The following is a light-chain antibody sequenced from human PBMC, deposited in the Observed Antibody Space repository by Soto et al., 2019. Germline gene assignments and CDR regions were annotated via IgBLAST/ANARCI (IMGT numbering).Light chain of an antibody. CDR2: EVS. CDR1: SSDVGTYNY. CDR3: TSYTRDTALV. J-gene: IGLJ1*01. Sequence: QSALTQPASVSGSPGQSSTSSCTGTSSDVGTYNYVSWYQHHPGKAPKLIIYEVSNRPSGVSNRFSGSKSGSTASLTISGLQAEDEADYRCTSYTRDTALVFGTGTKVTVL. V-gene: IGLV2-14*01.